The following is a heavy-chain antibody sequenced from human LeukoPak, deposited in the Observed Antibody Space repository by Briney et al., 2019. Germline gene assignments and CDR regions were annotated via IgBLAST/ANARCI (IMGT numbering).Heavy chain of an antibody. CDR1: GGSFSGYY. Sequence: PSETLSLTCAVYGGSFSGYYWSWIRQPPGKGLEWIGEINHSGSTNYNPSLKSRVTISVDTSKNQFSLKLSSVTAADTAVYYCARHVSSTVFGPHIDYWGQGTLVTVSS. CDR3: ARHVSSTVFGPHIDY. J-gene: IGHJ4*02. D-gene: IGHD3-3*01. V-gene: IGHV4-34*01. CDR2: INHSGST.